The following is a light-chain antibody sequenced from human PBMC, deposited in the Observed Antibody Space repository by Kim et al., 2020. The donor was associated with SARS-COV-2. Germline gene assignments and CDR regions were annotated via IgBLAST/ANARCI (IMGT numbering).Light chain of an antibody. CDR1: QSVTSNY. J-gene: IGKJ2*01. CDR3: QQYGGSPYT. Sequence: EIVLTQSPGALSLSPGERATLPCRASQSVTSNYLAWFQQKPGQAPRLLIHGASSRAIGIPDRFSGSGSGTDFTLTISRLEPEDFALYYCQQYGGSPYTFGQGTKLEI. CDR2: GAS. V-gene: IGKV3-20*01.